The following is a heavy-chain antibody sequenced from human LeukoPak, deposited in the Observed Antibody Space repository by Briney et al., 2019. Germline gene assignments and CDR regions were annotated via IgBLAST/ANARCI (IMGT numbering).Heavy chain of an antibody. D-gene: IGHD1-1*01. Sequence: GESLKSSCKGSGYNFLTSWVGWVRQMPGKGLEWMGIIFRTDSDTRFSPSFQGHVPISVDKSNTTAYLQWSSLKASDTAIYHCALRSGNDDAYDIWRQETMVPVSS. J-gene: IGHJ3*02. CDR1: GYNFLTSW. CDR2: IFRTDSDT. CDR3: ALRSGNDDAYDI. V-gene: IGHV5-51*01.